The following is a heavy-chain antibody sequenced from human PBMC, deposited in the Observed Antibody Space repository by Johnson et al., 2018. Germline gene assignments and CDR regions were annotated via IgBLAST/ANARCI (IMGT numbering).Heavy chain of an antibody. V-gene: IGHV3-23*04. D-gene: IGHD3-10*02. CDR1: GFTFSSYS. J-gene: IGHJ3*02. Sequence: VQLVQSWGGVVQPGMSLRLSCAASGFTFSSYSMSWVRQAPGKGLEWGSTITGSGGATYYTASVKGRFTISRDNSKNTLSLQMDSLRAEATAVSFCADPGGASYVLDIWGQGTMVTVSS. CDR2: ITGSGGAT. CDR3: ADPGGASYVLDI.